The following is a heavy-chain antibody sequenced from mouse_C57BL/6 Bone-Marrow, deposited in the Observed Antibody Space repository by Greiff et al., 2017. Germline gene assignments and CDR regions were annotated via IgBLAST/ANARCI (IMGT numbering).Heavy chain of an antibody. J-gene: IGHJ3*01. V-gene: IGHV5-9-1*02. CDR2: ISSGGDYI. D-gene: IGHD3-2*02. CDR1: GFTFSSYA. Sequence: EVNVVESGEGLVKPGGSLKLSCAASGFTFSSYAMSWVRQTPEKRLEWVAYISSGGDYIYYADTVKGRFTISRDNARNTLYLQMSSLKSEDTAMYYCTRDPSGPWFAYWGQGTLVTVSA. CDR3: TRDPSGPWFAY.